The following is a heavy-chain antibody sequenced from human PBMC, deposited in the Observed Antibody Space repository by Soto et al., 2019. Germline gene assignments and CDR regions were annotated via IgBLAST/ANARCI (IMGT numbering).Heavy chain of an antibody. CDR1: GGTFSSYA. J-gene: IGHJ2*01. CDR3: ARDGVGALYWYFDL. Sequence: ASVKVSCKASGGTFSSYAISWVRQAPGQGLEWMGGIIPIFGTANYAQKFQGRVTITADESTSTAYMELSSLRSEDTAVYYCARDGVGALYWYFDLWGRGTLVTVSS. CDR2: IIPIFGTA. D-gene: IGHD1-26*01. V-gene: IGHV1-69*13.